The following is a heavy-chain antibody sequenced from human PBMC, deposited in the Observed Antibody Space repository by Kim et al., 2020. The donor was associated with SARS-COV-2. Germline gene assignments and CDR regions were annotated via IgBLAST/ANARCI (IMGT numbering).Heavy chain of an antibody. V-gene: IGHV4-39*01. CDR2: IYYSRST. CDR1: SGSISSSNYY. D-gene: IGHD3-16*01. CDR3: ARGSVGGGYFDY. J-gene: IGHJ4*02. Sequence: SETLSLTCTVSSGSISSSNYYWGLIRQPPGKGLEWIGSIYYSRSTYYNPSLGGRVTLSVDTSNKQFSLRQTSVTAADTGVYYCARGSVGGGYFDYWDQGTPVTVSS.